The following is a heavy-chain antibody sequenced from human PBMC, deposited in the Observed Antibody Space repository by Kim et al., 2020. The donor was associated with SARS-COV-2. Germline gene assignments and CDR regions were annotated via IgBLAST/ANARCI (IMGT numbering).Heavy chain of an antibody. J-gene: IGHJ3*02. CDR2: INPNSGGT. V-gene: IGHV1-2*06. CDR3: ARDKGVPAGYCSGGSCPSDAFDI. CDR1: GYTFTGYY. Sequence: ASVKVSCKASGYTFTGYYMHWVRQAPGQGLEWMGRINPNSGGTNYAQKFQGRVTMTRDTSISTAYMELSRLRSDDTAVYYCARDKGVPAGYCSGGSCPSDAFDIWGQGTMVTVSS. D-gene: IGHD2-15*01.